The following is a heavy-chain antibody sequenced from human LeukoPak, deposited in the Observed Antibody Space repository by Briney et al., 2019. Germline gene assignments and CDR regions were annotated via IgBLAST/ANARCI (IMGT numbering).Heavy chain of an antibody. CDR3: AKVTYGSGTYGAFDY. V-gene: IGHV1-18*01. CDR2: ISAYNGKT. D-gene: IGHD3-10*01. J-gene: IGHJ4*02. CDR1: GDTFTNYG. Sequence: ASVKVSCKASGDTFTNYGFTWVRQAPGQGLAWMGWISAYNGKTNYAQKFQGRVTMTTDTSTSTAYMELRSLRSDDTAVYYCAKVTYGSGTYGAFDYWGQGTLVTVSS.